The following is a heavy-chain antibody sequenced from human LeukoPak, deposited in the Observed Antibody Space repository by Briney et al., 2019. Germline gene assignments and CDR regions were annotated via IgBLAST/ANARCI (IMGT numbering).Heavy chain of an antibody. CDR2: INHSGST. Sequence: PSETLSLTCAVYGGSFSGYYWSWIRQPPGKGLEWIGGINHSGSTNYNPSLKSRVTISVDTSKNQFSLKLSSVTAADTAVYYCARVPYYDILTVVLRGGYFDYWGQGTLVTVSS. CDR3: ARVPYYDILTVVLRGGYFDY. V-gene: IGHV4-34*01. J-gene: IGHJ4*02. D-gene: IGHD3-9*01. CDR1: GGSFSGYY.